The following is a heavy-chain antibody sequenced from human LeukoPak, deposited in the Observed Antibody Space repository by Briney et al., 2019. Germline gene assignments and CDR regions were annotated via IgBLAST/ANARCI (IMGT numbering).Heavy chain of an antibody. V-gene: IGHV1-46*01. Sequence: ASVKVSCKASGYTFTSYYMHWVRQAPGQGLEWIGIINPRGGGTTYAQKFQGRVTMTSDTSTTTVYMELSSLRSEDTAVYYCARGDSSGYYYSDYWGQGTLVTVSS. J-gene: IGHJ4*02. CDR2: INPRGGGT. D-gene: IGHD3-22*01. CDR1: GYTFTSYY. CDR3: ARGDSSGYYYSDY.